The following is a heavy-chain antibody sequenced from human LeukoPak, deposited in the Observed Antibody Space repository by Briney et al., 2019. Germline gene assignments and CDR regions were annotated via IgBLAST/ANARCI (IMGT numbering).Heavy chain of an antibody. CDR3: ARAVRDDFWSGYFY. Sequence: SETLSLTYTVSGGSISNYYWSWIRQPPGKGLEWIGYIYYTGSTNYNPSLKSRVTISVDTSKNQFSLKLGSVTAADTAVYYCARAVRDDFWSGYFYWGQGTLVTVSS. CDR2: IYYTGST. V-gene: IGHV4-59*01. CDR1: GGSISNYY. J-gene: IGHJ4*02. D-gene: IGHD3-3*01.